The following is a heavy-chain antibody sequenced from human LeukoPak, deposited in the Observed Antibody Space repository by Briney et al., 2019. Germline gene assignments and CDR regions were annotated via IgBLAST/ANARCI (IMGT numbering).Heavy chain of an antibody. CDR1: GGSISSGSYY. CDR2: IYTSGST. CDR3: VRVIPYYFDY. V-gene: IGHV4-61*02. D-gene: IGHD3-16*02. Sequence: PSETLSLTCTVSGGSISSGSYYWSWIRQPAGKGLEWIGRIYTSGSTNYNPSLKSRVTISVDTSKNQFSLKLSSVTAADTAVYYCVRVIPYYFDYWGQGTLVTVSS. J-gene: IGHJ4*02.